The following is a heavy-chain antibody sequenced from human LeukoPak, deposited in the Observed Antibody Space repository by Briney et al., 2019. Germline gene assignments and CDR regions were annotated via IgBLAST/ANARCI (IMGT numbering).Heavy chain of an antibody. D-gene: IGHD2-15*01. J-gene: IGHJ3*02. V-gene: IGHV4-4*07. CDR2: IYTRGST. Sequence: PPETLSLTCTVSGGSINNYYWSWIRQPAGKGLEWIGRIYTRGSTNYNPSLKSRVTMSVDTSKNQFSLKLSSVTAADTAVHYCARGRYCSADICSGGDAFDIWGQGTMVSVSS. CDR3: ARGRYCSADICSGGDAFDI. CDR1: GGSINNYY.